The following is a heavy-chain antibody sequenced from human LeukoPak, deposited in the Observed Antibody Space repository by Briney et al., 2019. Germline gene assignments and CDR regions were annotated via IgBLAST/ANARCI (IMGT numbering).Heavy chain of an antibody. V-gene: IGHV1-2*02. CDR3: ARVSLWFGEFLYYYFDY. CDR1: GYTFTGYY. J-gene: IGHJ4*02. D-gene: IGHD3-10*01. Sequence: ASVKVSCKASGYTFTGYYMHWVRQAPGQGLEGMGWINPNSGGTNYAQKFQGRVTMTRDTSISTAYMELSRLRSDDTAVYYCARVSLWFGEFLYYYFDYWGQGTLVTVSS. CDR2: INPNSGGT.